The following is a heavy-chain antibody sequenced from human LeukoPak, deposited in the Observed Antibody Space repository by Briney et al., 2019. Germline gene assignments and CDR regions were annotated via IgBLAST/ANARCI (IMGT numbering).Heavy chain of an antibody. CDR3: AKDRSSGYDLDY. V-gene: IGHV3-33*06. J-gene: IGHJ4*02. CDR1: GFTLSNYG. D-gene: IGHD3-22*01. CDR2: IWFDGSKT. Sequence: GGSLRLSCGASGFTLSNYGMHWVRQAPGKGVEWVAGIWFDGSKTYYADSVRGRFTISRDSSKNTLYLHMNSLRVEDTAVYFCAKDRSSGYDLDYWGQGTLVTVSS.